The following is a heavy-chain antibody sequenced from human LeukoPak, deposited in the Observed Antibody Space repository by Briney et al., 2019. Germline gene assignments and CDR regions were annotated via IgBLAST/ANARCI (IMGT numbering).Heavy chain of an antibody. CDR2: ISDSGGRT. CDR3: AKRGVVIRVILVGFHKEANYFDS. J-gene: IGHJ4*02. Sequence: PGGSLRLSCAVSGITLSNYGMSWVRQAPGKGLEWVAGISDSGGRTNYADSVKGRFTISRDNPKNTLYLQMSSLRAEDTAVYFCAKRGVVIRVILVGFHKEANYFDSWGQGALVTVSS. D-gene: IGHD3-22*01. CDR1: GITLSNYG. V-gene: IGHV3-23*01.